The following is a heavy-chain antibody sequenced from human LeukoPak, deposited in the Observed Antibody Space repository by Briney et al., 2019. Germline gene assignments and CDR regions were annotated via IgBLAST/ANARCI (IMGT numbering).Heavy chain of an antibody. J-gene: IGHJ6*02. CDR3: ARDMVTISIRPDV. CDR1: GYTFTSYG. CDR2: ISAYNGNT. Sequence: ASVTVSFKASGYTFTSYGISWVRQAPGQGGEGVGWISAYNGNTNYAQKLQGRVTMTTDTSTSTAYMELRSLRSDDTAVYYCARDMVTISIRPDVWGQGTTVTVSS. V-gene: IGHV1-18*01. D-gene: IGHD3-9*01.